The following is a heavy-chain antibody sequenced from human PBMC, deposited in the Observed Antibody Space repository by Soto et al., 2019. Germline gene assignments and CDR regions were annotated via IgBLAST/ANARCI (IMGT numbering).Heavy chain of an antibody. Sequence: SETLSLTCSVSSFSIDSRSYWGWIRQPPGKGLEWIASIYNTVSTHYNPSLKSRATISVDTSHDQFSLRLSSVTAADTAIYYCARNTSGRYFDYWGPGTLVTV. J-gene: IGHJ4*02. CDR2: IYNTVST. V-gene: IGHV4-38-2*02. D-gene: IGHD6-19*01. CDR3: ARNTSGRYFDY. CDR1: SFSIDSRSY.